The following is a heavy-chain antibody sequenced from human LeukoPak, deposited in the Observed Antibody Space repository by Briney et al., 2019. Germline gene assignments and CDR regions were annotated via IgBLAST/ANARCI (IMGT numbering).Heavy chain of an antibody. CDR1: GFTFSDYG. V-gene: IGHV3-74*01. J-gene: IGHJ4*02. Sequence: PGGSLRLSCAASGFTFSDYGMHWVRQAPRKGLVWISRIYSDGRSLTYADSVKGRFTVSRDNAKNTLYLKMNSLRREDTAVYYCARGRGLAQLAVASFDSWGQGVQVTVSS. CDR2: IYSDGRSL. CDR3: ARGRGLAQLAVASFDS. D-gene: IGHD6-19*01.